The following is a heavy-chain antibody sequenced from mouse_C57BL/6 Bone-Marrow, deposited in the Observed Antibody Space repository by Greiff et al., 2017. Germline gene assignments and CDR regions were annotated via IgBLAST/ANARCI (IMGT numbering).Heavy chain of an antibody. J-gene: IGHJ2*01. D-gene: IGHD2-3*01. CDR1: GFTFSSYA. CDR2: ISDGGSYT. CDR3: ARDDVSFVY. V-gene: IGHV5-4*01. Sequence: EVKLMESGGGLVKPGGSLKLSCAASGFTFSSYAMSWVRQTPEKRLEWVATISDGGSYTYYPDNVKGRFPISRDNAKNNLYLQMSHLKSEDTAMYYCARDDVSFVYWGQGTTLTVSS.